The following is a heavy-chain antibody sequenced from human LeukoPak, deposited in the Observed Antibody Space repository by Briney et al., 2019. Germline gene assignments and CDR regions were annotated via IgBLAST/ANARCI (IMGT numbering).Heavy chain of an antibody. Sequence: SGTLSLTCAVSGGSLTNSNWWSWVRQPPGKGLEWIGEIYHDGSANYSPSLKSRVTISVDKSKNQFSLNLNSVTAADTAVYYCARAVRNWNDPADYYYYMDVWGKGTTVTVSS. V-gene: IGHV4-4*02. D-gene: IGHD1-1*01. J-gene: IGHJ6*03. CDR3: ARAVRNWNDPADYYYYMDV. CDR1: GGSLTNSNW. CDR2: IYHDGSA.